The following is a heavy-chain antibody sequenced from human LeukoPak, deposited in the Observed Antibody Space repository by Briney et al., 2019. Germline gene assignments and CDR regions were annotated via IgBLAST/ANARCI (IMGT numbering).Heavy chain of an antibody. V-gene: IGHV3-30-3*01. J-gene: IGHJ3*02. CDR1: GVTVTRNY. CDR2: TSYDGSNK. CDR3: ARGGSSDLYALDI. Sequence: GGSPRLSCAASGVTVTRNYMSWVRQAPGKGLEWVAVTSYDGSNKYYADSVKGRFTISRDNSKNTLYPQMNSLRAEDTAVYSCARGGSSDLYALDIWGQGTMVTASS. D-gene: IGHD2-2*01.